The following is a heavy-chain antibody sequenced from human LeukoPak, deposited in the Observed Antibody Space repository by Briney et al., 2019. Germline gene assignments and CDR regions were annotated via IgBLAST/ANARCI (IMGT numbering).Heavy chain of an antibody. D-gene: IGHD6-19*01. Sequence: ASVKVSCKASGYTFTSYGISWVRQAPGQGLEWMGWISAYNGNTNYAQKLQGRVTMTTDTSTSIAYMELGSLRSDDTAVYYCARDDGTRVAVYGMDVWGQGTTVTVSS. V-gene: IGHV1-18*01. CDR1: GYTFTSYG. CDR3: ARDDGTRVAVYGMDV. J-gene: IGHJ6*02. CDR2: ISAYNGNT.